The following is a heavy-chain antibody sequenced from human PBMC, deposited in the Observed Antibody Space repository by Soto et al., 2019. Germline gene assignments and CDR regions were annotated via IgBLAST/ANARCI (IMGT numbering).Heavy chain of an antibody. Sequence: PSETLSLTCTVSGGSISSYYWSWIRQPPGKGLEWIGYIYYSGSTNYNPSLKSRVTISVDTSKNQFSLKLSSVTAADTAVYYCARDRNYDSSGMAYYFDYWGQGTLVTVSS. CDR3: ARDRNYDSSGMAYYFDY. V-gene: IGHV4-59*12. CDR1: GGSISSYY. J-gene: IGHJ4*02. CDR2: IYYSGST. D-gene: IGHD3-22*01.